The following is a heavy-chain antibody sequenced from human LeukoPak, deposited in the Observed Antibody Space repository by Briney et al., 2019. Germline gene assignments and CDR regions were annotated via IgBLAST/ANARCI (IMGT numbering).Heavy chain of an antibody. V-gene: IGHV3-7*05. D-gene: IGHD1/OR15-1a*01. CDR1: GFTFSSSW. Sequence: RGSLRLSCAASGFTFSSSWMTWVRQAPGKGLEWVAHIKEDGNEEYYVDSVKGRFTISRDNAKNSLYLQMNSLTAEDTAVFYCARWNNDWEFDYWGQGTLVSVSS. CDR3: ARWNNDWEFDY. CDR2: IKEDGNEE. J-gene: IGHJ4*02.